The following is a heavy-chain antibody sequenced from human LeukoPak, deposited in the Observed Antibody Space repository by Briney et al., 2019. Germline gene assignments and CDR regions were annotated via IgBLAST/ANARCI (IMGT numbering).Heavy chain of an antibody. D-gene: IGHD1-26*01. CDR3: ATLGATTGAFDI. CDR2: FDPEDGET. V-gene: IGHV1-24*01. J-gene: IGHJ3*02. CDR1: GGTFSSYA. Sequence: ASVKVSCKASGGTFSSYAISWVRQAPGQGLEWMGGFDPEDGETIYAQKFQGRVTMTEDTSTDTAYMELSSLRSGDTAVYYCATLGATTGAFDIWGQGTMVTVSS.